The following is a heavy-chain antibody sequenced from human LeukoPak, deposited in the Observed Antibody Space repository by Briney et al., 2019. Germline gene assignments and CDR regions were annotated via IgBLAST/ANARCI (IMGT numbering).Heavy chain of an antibody. J-gene: IGHJ4*02. CDR3: ATSAAGTSYYFDF. CDR1: GFTFSNYW. V-gene: IGHV3-7*01. D-gene: IGHD6-13*01. CDR2: IKQDGTEK. Sequence: GRSLRLSCAASGFTFSNYWMSWVRQAPGKGLEWVANIKQDGTEKYYVDSVKGRFTISRDNAKNSLYLQMNSLRAEDTAVYYCATSAAGTSYYFDFWGQGTLVTVSS.